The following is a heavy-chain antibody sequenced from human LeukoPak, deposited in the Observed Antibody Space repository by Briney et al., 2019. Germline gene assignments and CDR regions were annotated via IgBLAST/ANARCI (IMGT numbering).Heavy chain of an antibody. Sequence: ASVKVSCKASGYTFTSYDINWVRQATGQGLEWMGWMNPNSGNTGYAQKFQGRVTMTRNTSISTAYMELSSLRPEDTAVYYCARWREYYYDSSGYCLAFDIWGQGTMVTVSS. CDR3: ARWREYYYDSSGYCLAFDI. CDR2: MNPNSGNT. D-gene: IGHD3-22*01. CDR1: GYTFTSYD. V-gene: IGHV1-8*01. J-gene: IGHJ3*02.